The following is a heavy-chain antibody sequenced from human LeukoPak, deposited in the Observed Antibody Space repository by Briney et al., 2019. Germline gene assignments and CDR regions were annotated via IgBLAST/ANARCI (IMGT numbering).Heavy chain of an antibody. CDR1: GGTFSSYA. J-gene: IGHJ4*02. V-gene: IGHV1-69*04. Sequence: SVKVSCKASGGTFSSYAISWVRQAPGQGLEWMGRIIPILGIANYAQKFQGRVTITADKSTSTAYMELSSLRSDDTAVYYCARDYWLYFDYWGQGTLVTVSS. CDR3: ARDYWLYFDY. D-gene: IGHD2-15*01. CDR2: IIPILGIA.